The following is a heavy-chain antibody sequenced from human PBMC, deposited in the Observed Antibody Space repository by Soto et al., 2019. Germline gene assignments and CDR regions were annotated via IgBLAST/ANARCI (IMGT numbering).Heavy chain of an antibody. J-gene: IGHJ3*02. D-gene: IGHD3-22*01. Sequence: GSLRLSCAASGFTFSSYAMSWVRQAPGKGLEWVSAISGSGGSTYYADSVKGRFTISRDNSKNTLYLQMNSLRAEDTAVYYCAKDWGYYYDSSGYYSKTDAFDIWGQGTMVTVSS. CDR3: AKDWGYYYDSSGYYSKTDAFDI. V-gene: IGHV3-23*01. CDR1: GFTFSSYA. CDR2: ISGSGGST.